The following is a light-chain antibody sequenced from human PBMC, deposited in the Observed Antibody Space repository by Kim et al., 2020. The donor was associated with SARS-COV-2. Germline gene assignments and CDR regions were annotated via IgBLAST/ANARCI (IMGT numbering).Light chain of an antibody. J-gene: IGLJ3*02. V-gene: IGLV1-47*01. CDR3: AAWNDSHWV. CDR1: SSNIGRNA. CDR2: RNN. Sequence: PGQRVSISCSGGSSNIGRNAVYWYQQFPGPAPKLVIYRNNQRPSGVPDRFSGSKSGTSASLAISGLRSEDEGDYYCAAWNDSHWVFGGGTQLTVL.